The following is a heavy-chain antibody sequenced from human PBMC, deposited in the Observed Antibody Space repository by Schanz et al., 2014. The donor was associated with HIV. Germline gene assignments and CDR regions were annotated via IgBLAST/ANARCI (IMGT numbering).Heavy chain of an antibody. CDR1: GFTFDDYA. J-gene: IGHJ6*02. Sequence: EVQLVESGGDLVQPGRSLRLSCAASGFTFDDYAMHWVRQVPGKGLEWVSGISWNSGSIGYGDSVKGRFTISRDNAKNNLYLQKNNWRSEDAAAYYCGKNGGGGAGMVTDHYYGMDVWGQGTTVTVSS. V-gene: IGHV3-9*01. D-gene: IGHD5-18*01. CDR3: GKNGGGGAGMVTDHYYGMDV. CDR2: ISWNSGSI.